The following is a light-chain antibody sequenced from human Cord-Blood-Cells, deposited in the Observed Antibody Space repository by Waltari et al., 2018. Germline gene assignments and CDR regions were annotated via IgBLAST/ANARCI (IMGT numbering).Light chain of an antibody. CDR3: QQYNNWPPYT. CDR1: QSVSSN. V-gene: IGKV3-15*01. Sequence: EIVMTQSPATLSVSRGERATLSCRASQSVSSNLAWYQQKPGQAPRLLISGASTRATGIPARFSGSGSGTEFTLTIGSLQSEDFAVYYCQQYNNWPPYTFGQGTKLEIK. J-gene: IGKJ2*01. CDR2: GAS.